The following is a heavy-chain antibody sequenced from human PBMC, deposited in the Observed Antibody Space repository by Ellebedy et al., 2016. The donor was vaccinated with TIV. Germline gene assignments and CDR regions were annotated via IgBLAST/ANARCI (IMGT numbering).Heavy chain of an antibody. V-gene: IGHV1-24*01. CDR3: ATSLGVVVIWDY. Sequence: AASVKVSCKVSGYTLTELSMHWVRQAPGKGLEWMGGFDPEDGETIYAQKFQGRVTMTEDTSTDTAYMELSSLRSEDTAVYYCATSLGVVVIWDYWGQGTLVTVSS. D-gene: IGHD3-22*01. CDR1: GYTLTELS. J-gene: IGHJ4*02. CDR2: FDPEDGET.